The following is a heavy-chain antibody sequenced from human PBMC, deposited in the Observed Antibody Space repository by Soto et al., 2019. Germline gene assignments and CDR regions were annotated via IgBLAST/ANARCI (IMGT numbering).Heavy chain of an antibody. CDR2: VYYTGST. Sequence: PSETLSLTCSVSGGSISGSYWSWIRQSPGKGLEWLGYVYYTGSTNYSPSLRSRVSISVDTSKNEFSLRLSSVTAADTAVYFCARSVAVPGAHIDYLGLGTQVTVSS. CDR1: GGSISGSY. J-gene: IGHJ4*02. D-gene: IGHD6-19*01. CDR3: ARSVAVPGAHIDY. V-gene: IGHV4-59*01.